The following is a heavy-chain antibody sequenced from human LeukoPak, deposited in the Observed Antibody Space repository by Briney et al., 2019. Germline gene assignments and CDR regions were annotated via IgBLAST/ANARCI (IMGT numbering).Heavy chain of an antibody. V-gene: IGHV1-69*05. CDR1: GGTFSSYA. J-gene: IGHJ4*02. D-gene: IGHD3-22*01. Sequence: SVKVSCKASGGTFSSYAISWVRQAPGQGLEWMGGIIPIFGTANYAQKFQGRVTITTDESTSTAYMELSSLRSEDTAVYYCARDSSPPYYDSSGLGEESGDYWGQGTLVTVSS. CDR2: IIPIFGTA. CDR3: ARDSSPPYYDSSGLGEESGDY.